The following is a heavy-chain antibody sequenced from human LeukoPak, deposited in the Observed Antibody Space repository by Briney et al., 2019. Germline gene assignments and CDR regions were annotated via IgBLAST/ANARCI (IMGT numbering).Heavy chain of an antibody. CDR3: AKGVTPSVGYYDSSGDY. V-gene: IGHV3-23*01. D-gene: IGHD3-22*01. J-gene: IGHJ4*02. Sequence: GGPLRLSCAASGFTFSSYAMSWVRQAPGKGLEWVSAISGSGGSTYYADSVKGRFTISRDNSKNTLYLQMNSLRAEDTAVYHCAKGVTPSVGYYDSSGDYWGQGTLVTVSS. CDR1: GFTFSSYA. CDR2: ISGSGGST.